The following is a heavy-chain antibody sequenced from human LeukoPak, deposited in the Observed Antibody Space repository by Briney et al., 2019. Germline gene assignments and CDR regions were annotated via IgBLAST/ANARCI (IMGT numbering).Heavy chain of an antibody. D-gene: IGHD3-16*01. CDR1: GYTFTGYY. Sequence: GASVKVSCKASGYTFTGYYIHWVRQAPGQGLEWMGWINPSSGTNYAQKFQGRVSMTRDSSTSTAYMEVSRLRSDDTAVYYCARDIGRGRVSHDYWGQGTLVTVSS. V-gene: IGHV1-2*02. CDR2: INPSSGT. J-gene: IGHJ4*02. CDR3: ARDIGRGRVSHDY.